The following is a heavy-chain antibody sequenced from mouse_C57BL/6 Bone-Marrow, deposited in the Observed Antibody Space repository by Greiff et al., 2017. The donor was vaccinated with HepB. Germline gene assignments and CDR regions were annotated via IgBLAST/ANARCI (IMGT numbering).Heavy chain of an antibody. CDR3: ARGPDAY. Sequence: DVKLVESGGGLVKPGGSLKLSCAASGFTFSSYAMSWVRQTPEKRLEWVATISDGGSYTYYPDNVKGRFTISRDNAKNNLYLQMSHLKSEDTAMYYCARGPDAYWGQGTLVTVSA. V-gene: IGHV5-4*03. CDR2: ISDGGSYT. J-gene: IGHJ3*01. CDR1: GFTFSSYA.